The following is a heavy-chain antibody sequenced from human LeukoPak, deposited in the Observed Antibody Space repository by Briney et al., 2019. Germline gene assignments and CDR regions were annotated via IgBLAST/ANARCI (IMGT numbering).Heavy chain of an antibody. V-gene: IGHV3-30*02. CDR2: IRYDGSNK. CDR1: GFTFSTYG. CDR3: AAPGVPAATYYFDY. D-gene: IGHD2-2*01. J-gene: IGHJ4*02. Sequence: GGSLRLSCAASGFTFSTYGMHWVRQAPGKGLEWVAFIRYDGSNKYYADSVKGRFTISRDNSKNTVYLQMNSLRAEDTAVYCCAAPGVPAATYYFDYWGQGTLVTVSS.